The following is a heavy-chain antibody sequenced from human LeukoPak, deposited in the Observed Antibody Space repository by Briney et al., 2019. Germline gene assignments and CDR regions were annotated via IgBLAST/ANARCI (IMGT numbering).Heavy chain of an antibody. CDR1: GFTFSGYA. V-gene: IGHV3-23*01. Sequence: PGGSLRLSCAASGFTFSGYAMNWVRQAPGKGLEWVSGLIRGGGTTHYADSVKGRFTISSDYSSNTLYLQMNSLRPEDTALYYCAKDHCSRTNCYAGPDYWGQGTLVTVSS. CDR2: LIRGGGTT. CDR3: AKDHCSRTNCYAGPDY. D-gene: IGHD2-2*01. J-gene: IGHJ4*02.